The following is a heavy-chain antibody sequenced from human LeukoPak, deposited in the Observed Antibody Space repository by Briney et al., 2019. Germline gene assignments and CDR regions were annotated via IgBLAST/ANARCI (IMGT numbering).Heavy chain of an antibody. CDR3: ARPSEGIYAFDI. V-gene: IGHV4-39*01. D-gene: IGHD2-15*01. Sequence: SETLSLTCTVSGGSISSGDYSWSWIRQPPGKGLEWIGSIYYSGSTYYNPSLKSRVTISIDTSKNQFSLKLSSVTAADTAVYYCARPSEGIYAFDIWGQGTMVTVSS. CDR1: GGSISSGDYS. CDR2: IYYSGST. J-gene: IGHJ3*02.